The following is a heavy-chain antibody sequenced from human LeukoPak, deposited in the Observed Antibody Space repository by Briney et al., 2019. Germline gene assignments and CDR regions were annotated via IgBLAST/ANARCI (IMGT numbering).Heavy chain of an antibody. CDR2: MNPNSGNT. D-gene: IGHD5-24*01. Sequence: ASVKVSCKASGYTFTSYDINWVRQATGQGLEWMGWMNPNSGNTGFAQKFQDRVSMTRDTSINTAYMELTSPRSGDTAVYYCARATPGGLHGYSFDYWGQGTVVTVYS. CDR1: GYTFTSYD. V-gene: IGHV1-8*01. J-gene: IGHJ4*02. CDR3: ARATPGGLHGYSFDY.